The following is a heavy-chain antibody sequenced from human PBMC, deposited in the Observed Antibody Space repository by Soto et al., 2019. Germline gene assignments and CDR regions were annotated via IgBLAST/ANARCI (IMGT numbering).Heavy chain of an antibody. CDR1: GYTFTSYD. J-gene: IGHJ5*02. D-gene: IGHD4-17*01. CDR3: AGGIMYGADSRWFDP. V-gene: IGHV1-8*01. Sequence: QVQLVQSGAEVTKPGASVKVSCKASGYTFTSYDINWVRQATRQGLEYLGWMNPNSGNTAYVQKFQDRVSMTWDTSITAAYMELSSLRSAATAVYFCAGGIMYGADSRWFDPWGQGALVTVSS. CDR2: MNPNSGNT.